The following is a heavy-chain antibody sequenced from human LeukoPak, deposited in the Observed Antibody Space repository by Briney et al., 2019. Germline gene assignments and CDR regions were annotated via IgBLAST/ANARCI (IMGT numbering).Heavy chain of an antibody. CDR3: ARHLTGWSFY. CDR2: IYYSGST. V-gene: IGHV4-59*08. CDR1: GGSISSYY. J-gene: IGHJ4*02. D-gene: IGHD3-10*01. Sequence: SETLSLTCTVSGGSISSYYWSWIRQSPGKGLEWIGYIYYSGSTNYNPSLKSRVTISVDTSKNQFSLKLSSVTAADTAVYYCARHLTGWSFYWGQGTLVTVSS.